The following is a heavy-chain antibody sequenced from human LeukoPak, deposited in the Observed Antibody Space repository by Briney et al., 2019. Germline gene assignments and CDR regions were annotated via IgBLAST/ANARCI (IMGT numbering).Heavy chain of an antibody. V-gene: IGHV3-30*18. CDR1: GCTFSSYG. J-gene: IGHJ6*02. D-gene: IGHD2-2*01. CDR3: AKDIVVVPAARGRYYYYGMDV. CDR2: ISYDGSNK. Sequence: PGRSLRLSCAASGCTFSSYGMHWVRQAPGKGLEWVAVISYDGSNKYYADSVKGRFTISRDNSKNTLYLQMNSLRAEDTAVYYCAKDIVVVPAARGRYYYYGMDVWGQGTTVTVSS.